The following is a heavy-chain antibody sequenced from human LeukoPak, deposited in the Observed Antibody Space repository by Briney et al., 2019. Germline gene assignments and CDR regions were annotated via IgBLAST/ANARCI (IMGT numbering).Heavy chain of an antibody. CDR3: AREGGSGWYSGWFDP. CDR1: GFTFSSYW. Sequence: GGSLRLSCAASGFTFSSYWMSWVRQAPGKGLEWVANIKQDGSEKYYVDSVKGRFTISRDNAKNSLYLQMNSLRAEDTALYYCAREGGSGWYSGWFDPWGQGTLVTVSS. V-gene: IGHV3-7*01. D-gene: IGHD6-19*01. J-gene: IGHJ5*02. CDR2: IKQDGSEK.